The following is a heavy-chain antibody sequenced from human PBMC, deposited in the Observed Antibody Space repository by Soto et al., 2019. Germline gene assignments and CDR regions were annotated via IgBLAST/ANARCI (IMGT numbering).Heavy chain of an antibody. D-gene: IGHD6-19*01. J-gene: IGHJ4*02. V-gene: IGHV4-39*02. CDR2: IYFTGTS. CDR3: VRREAVAGSQFDF. CDR1: GGSLSSGSFF. Sequence: QLQLQESGPGLVKPSETLSLTCTVSGGSLSSGSFFWGWIRQPPGKGLEWIGHIYFTGTSSYSPSRKSRVTMFVDTSKNNFSLRLTSVTAADTAVYYCVRREAVAGSQFDFWGQGTLVTVSS.